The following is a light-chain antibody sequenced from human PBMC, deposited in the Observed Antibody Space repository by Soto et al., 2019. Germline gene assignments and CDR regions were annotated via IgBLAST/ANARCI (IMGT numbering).Light chain of an antibody. V-gene: IGKV3-20*01. Sequence: IVITNSAVALTLSPGERVILSCRTKSGVSSNLAWYQQKPGQAPRLLIYDASSRATGIPDRFSGSRSGTDFTLTISSLQPEDFATYYCQQCDSRPPTFGQGTKVDIK. CDR3: QQCDSRPPT. J-gene: IGKJ1*01. CDR2: DAS. CDR1: SGVSSN.